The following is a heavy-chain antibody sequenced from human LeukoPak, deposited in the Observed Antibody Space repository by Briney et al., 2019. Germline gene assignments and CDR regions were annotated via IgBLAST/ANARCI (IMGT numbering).Heavy chain of an antibody. D-gene: IGHD6-19*01. CDR2: INHSGST. CDR3: ARAWLVLFDY. J-gene: IGHJ4*02. CDR1: GGSFSGYY. V-gene: IGHV4-34*01. Sequence: SETLSLTCAVYGGSFSGYYWSWIRQPPGKGLEWMGEINHSGSTNYNPSLKSRAAISVDTSKNQFSLKLSSVTAADTAVYYYARAWLVLFDYWGQGTLVTVSS.